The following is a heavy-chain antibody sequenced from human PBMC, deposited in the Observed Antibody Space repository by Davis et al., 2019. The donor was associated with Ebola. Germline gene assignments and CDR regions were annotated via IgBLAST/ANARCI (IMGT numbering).Heavy chain of an antibody. CDR3: ARGTNGYNPGGYFDS. Sequence: GESLKISCKGSGYSFSSSWIGWVRQMPGRGLEWMGIIYPGDSDTRYSPSFQGQVTISADKSVSTAYLQWSSLKASDTAMYYCARGTNGYNPGGYFDSWGQGTLVTVSS. CDR1: GYSFSSSW. V-gene: IGHV5-51*01. CDR2: IYPGDSDT. D-gene: IGHD5-24*01. J-gene: IGHJ4*02.